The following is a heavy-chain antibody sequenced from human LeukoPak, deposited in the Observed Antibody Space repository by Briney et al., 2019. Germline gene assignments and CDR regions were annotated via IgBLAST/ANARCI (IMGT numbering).Heavy chain of an antibody. CDR3: AREREYFDY. CDR2: ISSSSSYI. CDR1: GFTFSSYS. Sequence: GGSLRLSCAASGFTFSSYSMNWVRQAPGKGLEWVSSISSSSSYIYYAGSVKGRFTISRDNAKNSLYLQMNSLRAEDTAVYYCAREREYFDYWGQGTLVTVSS. V-gene: IGHV3-21*01. J-gene: IGHJ4*02. D-gene: IGHD1-26*01.